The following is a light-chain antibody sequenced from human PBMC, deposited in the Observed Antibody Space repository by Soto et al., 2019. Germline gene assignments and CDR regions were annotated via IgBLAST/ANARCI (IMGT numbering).Light chain of an antibody. CDR3: SSYVGNNVFV. CDR1: SSDVGGHNY. V-gene: IGLV2-8*01. J-gene: IGLJ1*01. CDR2: EVT. Sequence: QSALTQPPSASGSPGQSLTISCTGTSSDVGGHNYVAWYQQHPGKAPKLMIYEVTKRPSGVPDRFSGSKSGNTASLTVFGLHAEDEADYYCSSYVGNNVFVFGTGTKVTVL.